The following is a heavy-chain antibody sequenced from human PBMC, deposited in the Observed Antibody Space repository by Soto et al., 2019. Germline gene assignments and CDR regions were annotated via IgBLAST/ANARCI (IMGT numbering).Heavy chain of an antibody. CDR2: IYYSGST. CDR1: GGSISSYY. D-gene: IGHD4-4*01. J-gene: IGHJ6*03. V-gene: IGHV4-59*01. Sequence: PSETLSLTCTVSGGSISSYYWSWIRQPPGKGLEWIGYIYYSGSTNYNPSLKSRVTISVDTSKNQFSLKLSSVTAADTAVYYCARVITVTTFYYYYMDVWGKGTTVTVSS. CDR3: ARVITVTTFYYYYMDV.